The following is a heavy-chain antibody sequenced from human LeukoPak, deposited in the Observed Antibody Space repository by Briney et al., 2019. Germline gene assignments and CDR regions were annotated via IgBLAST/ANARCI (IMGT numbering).Heavy chain of an antibody. CDR2: IYSGGST. CDR3: ARDATLGIAAAGFDY. CDR1: GFTVSSNY. V-gene: IGHV3-53*01. D-gene: IGHD6-13*01. Sequence: GGSLRLSCAASGFTVSSNYMSWVRQAPGKGLEWVSVIYSGGSTYYADSVKGRFTISRDNSKNTLYLQMNSLRAEDTAVYYCARDATLGIAAAGFDYWGQGTLVTVSS. J-gene: IGHJ4*02.